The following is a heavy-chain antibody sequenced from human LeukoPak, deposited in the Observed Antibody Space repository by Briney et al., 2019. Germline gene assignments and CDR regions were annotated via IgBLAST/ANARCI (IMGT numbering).Heavy chain of an antibody. D-gene: IGHD2-2*01. CDR2: INPNSGGT. J-gene: IGHJ6*03. V-gene: IGHV1-2*02. CDR1: GYTFTSYY. CDR3: ARDPLRYCSSTSCYDPMSYYYYYYMDV. Sequence: ASVKVSCKASGYTFTSYYMHWVRQAPGQGLEWMRWINPNSGGTNYAQKFQGRVTMTRDTSISTAYMELSRLRSDDTAVYYCARDPLRYCSSTSCYDPMSYYYYYYMDVWGKGTTVTVSS.